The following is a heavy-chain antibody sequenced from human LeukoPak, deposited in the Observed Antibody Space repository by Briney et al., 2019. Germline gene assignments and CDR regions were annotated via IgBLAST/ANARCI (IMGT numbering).Heavy chain of an antibody. D-gene: IGHD6-13*01. CDR2: INHSGST. CDR3: ARDRRWEQQLVGQLDY. J-gene: IGHJ4*02. Sequence: SETLSLTCAVYGGSFSGYYWSWIRQPPGKGLEWIGEINHSGSTNYNPSLKSRVTISVDTSKNQFSLKLSSVTAADTAVYYCARDRRWEQQLVGQLDYWGQGTLVTVSS. V-gene: IGHV4-34*01. CDR1: GGSFSGYY.